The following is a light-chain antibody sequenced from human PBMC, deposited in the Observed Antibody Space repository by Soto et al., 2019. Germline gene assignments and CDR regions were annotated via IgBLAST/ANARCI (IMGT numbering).Light chain of an antibody. CDR2: GAS. CDR3: QQYGSSPSWT. Sequence: EIVLTHSPATLSLSPGERATLSCRASQSVSSYLAWYQQKPGQAPRLLIYGASSRATGIPDRFSGSGSGTDFTLTISRLEPEDFAVYYCQQYGSSPSWTFGQGTKVDI. J-gene: IGKJ1*01. V-gene: IGKV3-20*01. CDR1: QSVSSY.